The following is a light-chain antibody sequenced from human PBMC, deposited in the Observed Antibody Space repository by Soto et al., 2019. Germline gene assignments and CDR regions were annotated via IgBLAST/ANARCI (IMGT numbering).Light chain of an antibody. J-gene: IGKJ3*01. CDR1: QSVSSSY. Sequence: EIVLTQSPGTLSLSPGERATLSCRASQSVSSSYLAWYQQKPGQAPRLLIYGASSRATGIPDRFSGSGSGTDFTLTISRLEPEDCAVYSCQQYGSSLTFGPGTKVDIK. CDR3: QQYGSSLT. CDR2: GAS. V-gene: IGKV3-20*01.